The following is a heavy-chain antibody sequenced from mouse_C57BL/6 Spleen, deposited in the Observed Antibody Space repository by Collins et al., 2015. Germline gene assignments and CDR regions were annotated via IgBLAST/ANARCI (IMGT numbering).Heavy chain of an antibody. CDR3: ARGSGYPYYYAMDY. D-gene: IGHD3-2*02. CDR2: IDPSDSET. CDR1: GYTFTSYW. V-gene: IGHV1-52*01. Sequence: QVQLQQPGAELVRPGSSVKLSCKASGYTFTSYWMHWVKQRPIQGLEWIGNIDPSDSETHYNQKFKDKATLTVDKSSSTAYMQLSSLTSEDSAVYYCARGSGYPYYYAMDYWGQGTPVTVSS. J-gene: IGHJ4*01.